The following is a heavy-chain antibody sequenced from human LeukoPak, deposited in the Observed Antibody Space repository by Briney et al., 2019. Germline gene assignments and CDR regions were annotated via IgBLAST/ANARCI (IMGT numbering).Heavy chain of an antibody. CDR1: GFTFSSYA. J-gene: IGHJ6*03. CDR3: ARVPYSSSWPTPYYYYYYMDV. D-gene: IGHD6-13*01. CDR2: ISGSGGST. V-gene: IGHV3-23*01. Sequence: GGSLRLSCAASGFTFSSYAMSWVRQAPGKGLEWVSAISGSGGSTYYADSVKGRFTISRDNAKNSLYLQMNSLRAEDTAVYYCARVPYSSSWPTPYYYYYYMDVWGKGTTVTVSS.